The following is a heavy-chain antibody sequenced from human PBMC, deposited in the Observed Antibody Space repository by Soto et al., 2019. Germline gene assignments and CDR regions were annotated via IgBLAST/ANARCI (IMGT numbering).Heavy chain of an antibody. J-gene: IGHJ6*03. CDR2: IYYSGST. Sequence: PSETLSLTCTVSGGSISSYYWSWIRQPPGKGLEWIGYIYYSGSTNYNPSLKSRVTISVDTSKNQFSLKLSSVTAADTAVYYCARSYYDIGTVPGLYYYKDVWGKGTTVTVSS. V-gene: IGHV4-59*08. CDR1: GGSISSYY. D-gene: IGHD3-9*01. CDR3: ARSYYDIGTVPGLYYYKDV.